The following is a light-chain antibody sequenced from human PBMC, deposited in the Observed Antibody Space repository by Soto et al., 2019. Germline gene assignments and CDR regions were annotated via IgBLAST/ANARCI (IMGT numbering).Light chain of an antibody. J-gene: IGKJ1*01. Sequence: ELVLTQSPGTLSSSPGTRAPLSWRASTSVSSSYLAWYQQKPGQAPRLLIYGASSRATGIPDRFSGSGSGTDFTLTISRLEPEDFAVYYCQQYGSSPRTFGQGTKVDIK. CDR3: QQYGSSPRT. V-gene: IGKV3-20*01. CDR1: TSVSSSY. CDR2: GAS.